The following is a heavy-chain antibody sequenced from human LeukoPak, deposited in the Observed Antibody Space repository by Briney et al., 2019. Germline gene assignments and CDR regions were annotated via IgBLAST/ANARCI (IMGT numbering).Heavy chain of an antibody. CDR3: AKERLVSGGSCYNF. CDR1: GYPFTYYA. Sequence: GASVKVSCKASGYPFTYYAIHWVRQAPGQRLEWMGWINIGDGNTRYSQKFQGRVTITRDTSANSAYMELSGLRSEDTAVYCCAKERLVSGGSCYNFWGLGTLVTVSS. D-gene: IGHD2-15*01. CDR2: INIGDGNT. J-gene: IGHJ4*02. V-gene: IGHV1-3*04.